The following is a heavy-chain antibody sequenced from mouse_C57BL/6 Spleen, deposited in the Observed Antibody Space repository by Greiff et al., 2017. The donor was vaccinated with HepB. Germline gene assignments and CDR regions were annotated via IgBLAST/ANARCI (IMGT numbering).Heavy chain of an antibody. Sequence: QVQLQQSGPELVKPGDSVKISCKASGYAFSSSWMNWVKQRPGKGLEWIGRLYPGDGDTNYNGKFKGKATLTADKSSSTAYMQLSSLTSEDSAVYFCARTYYRNYGGFFFDYWGQGTTLTVSS. CDR1: GYAFSSSW. J-gene: IGHJ2*01. V-gene: IGHV1-82*01. CDR2: LYPGDGDT. CDR3: ARTYYRNYGGFFFDY. D-gene: IGHD2-5*01.